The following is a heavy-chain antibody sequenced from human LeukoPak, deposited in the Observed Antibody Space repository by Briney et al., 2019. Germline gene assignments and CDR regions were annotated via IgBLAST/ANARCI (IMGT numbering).Heavy chain of an antibody. V-gene: IGHV1-69*13. CDR3: ARARRKWQTAYYYYYGMDV. Sequence: ASVKVSCKASGGTFSSYAISWVRQAPGQGLEWMGGIIPIFGTANYARKFQGRVTITADESTSTAYMELSSLRSEDTAVYYCARARRKWQTAYYYYYGMDVWGQGTTVTVSS. D-gene: IGHD5-12*01. CDR2: IIPIFGTA. CDR1: GGTFSSYA. J-gene: IGHJ6*02.